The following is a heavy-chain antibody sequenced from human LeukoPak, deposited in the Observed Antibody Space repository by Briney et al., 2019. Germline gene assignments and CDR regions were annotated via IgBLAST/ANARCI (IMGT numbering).Heavy chain of an antibody. CDR3: TLAAADGNHWFDP. CDR1: GYTLTELS. V-gene: IGHV1-24*01. D-gene: IGHD6-13*01. J-gene: IGHJ5*02. Sequence: ASVKVSCTVSGYTLTELSMHWVRQAPGKGLEWMGGFDPEDGETIYAQKFQGRVTMTEDTSTDTAYMELSSLRSEDTAVYYCTLAAADGNHWFDPWGQGTLVTVSS. CDR2: FDPEDGET.